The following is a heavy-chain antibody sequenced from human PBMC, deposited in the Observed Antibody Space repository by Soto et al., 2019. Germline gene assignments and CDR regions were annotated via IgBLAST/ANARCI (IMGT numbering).Heavy chain of an antibody. CDR3: TTGSVEGI. CDR2: IKTSSGGGAT. J-gene: IGHJ6*02. CDR1: GFSFNEAW. D-gene: IGHD2-15*01. V-gene: IGHV3-15*07. Sequence: EVQLVESAGGLVKPGGSLRLSCVASGFSFNEAWMNWVRQAPGEGLEGVGRIKTSSGGGATHYAAPVQGRFTISRHDSKTALYLHMTSLITEDIAIYYCTTGSVEGIWGQGTTVTVSS.